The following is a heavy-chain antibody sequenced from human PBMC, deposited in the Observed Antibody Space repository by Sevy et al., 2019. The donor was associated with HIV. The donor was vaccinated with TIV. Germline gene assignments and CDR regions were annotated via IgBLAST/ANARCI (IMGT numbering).Heavy chain of an antibody. CDR2: IIPIFGTA. J-gene: IGHJ4*02. Sequence: ASVKVSCKASGGTFSSYAISWVRQAPGQGLEWMGGIIPIFGTANYAQKFQGRVTITADESTSTAYREVSSLRSEDKAVYYCAREGRYYDSSGYYYVGSNFDYWGQGTLVTVSS. D-gene: IGHD3-22*01. CDR3: AREGRYYDSSGYYYVGSNFDY. CDR1: GGTFSSYA. V-gene: IGHV1-69*13.